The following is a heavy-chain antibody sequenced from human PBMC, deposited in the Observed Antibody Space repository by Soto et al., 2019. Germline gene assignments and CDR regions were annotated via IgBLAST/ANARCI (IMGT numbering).Heavy chain of an antibody. CDR2: IIPILGIA. CDR1: GGTFSSYT. D-gene: IGHD2-15*01. J-gene: IGHJ4*02. Sequence: QVQLVQSGAEVKKPGSSVKVSCKASGGTFSSYTISWVRQAPGQGLEWMGRIIPILGIANYAQKFQGRVTITADKSTSTAYMELSSLGSEDTAVYYCARDRGCSGGSCYGRTDYFDYWGQGTLVTVSS. V-gene: IGHV1-69*08. CDR3: ARDRGCSGGSCYGRTDYFDY.